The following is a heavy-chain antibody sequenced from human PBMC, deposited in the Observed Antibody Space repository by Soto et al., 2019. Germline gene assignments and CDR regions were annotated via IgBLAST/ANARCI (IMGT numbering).Heavy chain of an antibody. J-gene: IGHJ6*02. D-gene: IGHD6-19*01. CDR1: GGTFGNSA. CDR3: ARDQSPSSGWPGMDV. CDR2: IIPVFGTV. Sequence: QVKLVQSGAEVKKPGSSVKLSCKASGGTFGNSAISWVRQDPGQGLEWMGGIIPVFGTVNYAQKFQGRVTMTRDTSISTAYMELNRLRSDDTAVYYCARDQSPSSGWPGMDVWGQGTTVTVSS. V-gene: IGHV1-69*06.